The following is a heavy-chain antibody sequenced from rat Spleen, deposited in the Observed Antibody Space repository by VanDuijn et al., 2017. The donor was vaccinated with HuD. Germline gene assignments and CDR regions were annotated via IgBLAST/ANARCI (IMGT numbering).Heavy chain of an antibody. Sequence: EVQLVESGGGLVQPGRSLKLSCAASGFTFSDYYMAWVRQAPTKGLEWVASISYDGGSTYYRDSVKGRFTISRDNAKSSLYLQMDSLRSEDTATYYCTRQGNNFWYFDFWGPGTMVTVSS. CDR1: GFTFSDYY. D-gene: IGHD1-11*01. CDR2: ISYDGGST. CDR3: TRQGNNFWYFDF. J-gene: IGHJ1*01. V-gene: IGHV5-20*01.